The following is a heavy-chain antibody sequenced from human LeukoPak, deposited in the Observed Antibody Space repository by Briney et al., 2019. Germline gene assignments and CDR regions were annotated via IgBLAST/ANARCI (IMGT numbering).Heavy chain of an antibody. CDR3: ASCGGAMDPRFDY. Sequence: SETLSLTCTVSGGSISSSSYYWGWIRQPPGKGLEWIGSIYYSGSTYYNPSLKSRVTISVDTSKNQFSLKLSSVTAADTAVYYCASCGGAMDPRFDYWGQGSLVTVYS. J-gene: IGHJ4*02. CDR2: IYYSGST. D-gene: IGHD3-10*01. CDR1: GGSISSSSYY. V-gene: IGHV4-39*01.